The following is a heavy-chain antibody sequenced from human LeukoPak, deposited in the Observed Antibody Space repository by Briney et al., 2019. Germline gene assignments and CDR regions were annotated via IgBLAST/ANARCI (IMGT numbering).Heavy chain of an antibody. CDR1: GFTFSRYW. CDR3: AKDIEAGTAGFSFDY. V-gene: IGHV3-7*05. J-gene: IGHJ4*02. Sequence: GGSLRLSCEASGFTFSRYWMSWARQARGKGLEWVANIKQDGSEKYYVDSVKGRFTISRDNSKNSLSLQMNSLRTEDTALYYCAKDIEAGTAGFSFDYWGQGTLVAVSS. CDR2: IKQDGSEK. D-gene: IGHD2-21*02.